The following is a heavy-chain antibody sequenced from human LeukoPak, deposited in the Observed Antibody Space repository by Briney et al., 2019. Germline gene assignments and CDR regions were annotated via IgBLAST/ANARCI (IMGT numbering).Heavy chain of an antibody. J-gene: IGHJ4*02. CDR2: IYSTGSP. CDR1: GGSINFYY. V-gene: IGHV4-4*07. CDR3: ARGIADPYSFDS. Sequence: SETLSLTCTVSGGSINFYYWSWIRQPAGKGLEWIGRIYSTGSPNYSPSLKSRVTMSVDKSKNQFSLNLSSVTAADTAVYYCARGIADPYSFDSWGQGTLVTVSS. D-gene: IGHD6-13*01.